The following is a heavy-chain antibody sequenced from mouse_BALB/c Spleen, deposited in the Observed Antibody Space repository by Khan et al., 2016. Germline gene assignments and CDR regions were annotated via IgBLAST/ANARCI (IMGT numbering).Heavy chain of an antibody. CDR2: IFPGSGNT. V-gene: IGHV1-77*01. CDR3: ARSYYCYFAMDY. CDR1: GYTFTDYY. Sequence: QVQLQQSGTELPRPGASVKLSCKASGYTFTDYYLHWVKQRTGQGLEWIGEIFPGSGNTYYNEKFKGKASLTADTSSSTAYMQLSSLTSEDSAVYFCARSYYCYFAMDYWGHGASVTVSS. D-gene: IGHD1-2*01. J-gene: IGHJ4*01.